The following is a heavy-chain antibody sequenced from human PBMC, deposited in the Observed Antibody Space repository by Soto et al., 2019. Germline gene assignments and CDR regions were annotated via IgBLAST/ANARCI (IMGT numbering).Heavy chain of an antibody. CDR2: IIPIFGTA. V-gene: IGHV1-69*13. J-gene: IGHJ6*02. CDR3: ARGPIPHPSITIFGVVNRYYYYGMDV. D-gene: IGHD3-3*01. CDR1: GGTFSSYA. Sequence: GASVKVSCKASGGTFSSYAISWVRQAPGQGLEWMGGIIPIFGTANYAQKFQGRVTITADESTSTAYMELSSLRSEDTAVYYCARGPIPHPSITIFGVVNRYYYYGMDVWGQGTTVTVSS.